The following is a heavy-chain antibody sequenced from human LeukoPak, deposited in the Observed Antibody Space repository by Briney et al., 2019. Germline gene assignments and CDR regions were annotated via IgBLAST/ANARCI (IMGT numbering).Heavy chain of an antibody. CDR3: ASGSGSSGSYFARAAAFDI. V-gene: IGHV1-18*01. CDR2: ISAYNGNT. D-gene: IGHD1-26*01. J-gene: IGHJ3*02. Sequence: ASVKVSCKASGFTFTTYGISWVRQAPGQGLEWMGWISAYNGNTNYAQKLQGRVTMTTDTSTSTAYMELRSLRSDDTAVYYCASGSGSSGSYFARAAAFDIWGQGTMVTVSS. CDR1: GFTFTTYG.